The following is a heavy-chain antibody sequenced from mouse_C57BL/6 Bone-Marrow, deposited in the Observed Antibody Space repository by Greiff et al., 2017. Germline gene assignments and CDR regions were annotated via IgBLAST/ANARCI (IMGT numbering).Heavy chain of an antibody. J-gene: IGHJ2*01. CDR1: GYTFTSYW. CDR3: RAGTSY. V-gene: IGHV1-59*01. Sequence: VQLQQPGAELVRPGTSVKLSCKASGYTFTSYWMHWVKQRPGQGLEWIGVIDPSDSSTNYNQKFKGKATLTVDTSSSTAYMQLSSLTSEDSAVYYCRAGTSYWGQGTTLTVSS. D-gene: IGHD3-1*01. CDR2: IDPSDSST.